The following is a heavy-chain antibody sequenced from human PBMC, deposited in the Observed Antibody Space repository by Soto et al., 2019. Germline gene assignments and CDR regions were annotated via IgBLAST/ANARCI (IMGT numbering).Heavy chain of an antibody. CDR3: ARGRKVGNTAYYFDS. Sequence: GESLKISCTASGFTLSDFYMSWIRQTPGKGLEWVSTITHSNTYTNDAGSVKGRFTISRDNAENSLFLQMDSLRVEDTAVYYCARGRKVGNTAYYFDSWGQGTLVTVSS. CDR1: GFTLSDFY. D-gene: IGHD1-26*01. CDR2: ITHSNTYT. J-gene: IGHJ4*02. V-gene: IGHV3-11*06.